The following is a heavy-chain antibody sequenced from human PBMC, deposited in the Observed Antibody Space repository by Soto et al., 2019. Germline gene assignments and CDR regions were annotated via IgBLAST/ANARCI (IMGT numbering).Heavy chain of an antibody. CDR3: AAEGEITMVRGVFHYYGMEV. D-gene: IGHD3-10*01. J-gene: IGHJ6*02. CDR2: IAVASGHT. CDR1: GFTFTSSA. V-gene: IGHV1-58*01. Sequence: SAKVSCKASGFTFTSSAVQWVRQARGQRLEWIGWIAVASGHTHYAHNFQERVTITRDMSTRTAYMELSSLRSEETAVYYCAAEGEITMVRGVFHYYGMEVWGQGTTVTVSS.